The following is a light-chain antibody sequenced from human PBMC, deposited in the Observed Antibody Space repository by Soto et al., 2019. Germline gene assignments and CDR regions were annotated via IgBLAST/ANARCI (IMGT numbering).Light chain of an antibody. V-gene: IGKV3-15*01. CDR3: QQYNNWPRAT. CDR2: RTS. CDR1: QSISSN. Sequence: ETVITQSPATLSVSPLERANLSCSSSQSISSNLAWYQQKPGQAPRLLMFRTSSRATGFPARFSGSGSETEFNLTISSLQSEDFGVYYCQQYNNWPRATFGGGTEVDI. J-gene: IGKJ4*01.